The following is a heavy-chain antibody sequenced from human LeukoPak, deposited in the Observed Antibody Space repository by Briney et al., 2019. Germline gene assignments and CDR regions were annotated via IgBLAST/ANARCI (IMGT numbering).Heavy chain of an antibody. Sequence: SETLSLTCAVYGGSFSGYYWSWIRQPPGKGLEWIGEINHSGSTNYNPSLKSRVTISVDTSKNQFSLKLSSVTAADTAVYYCASQRSDYGPLDYYYYMDVWGKGTTVTISS. J-gene: IGHJ6*03. D-gene: IGHD4-17*01. V-gene: IGHV4-34*01. CDR1: GGSFSGYY. CDR2: INHSGST. CDR3: ASQRSDYGPLDYYYYMDV.